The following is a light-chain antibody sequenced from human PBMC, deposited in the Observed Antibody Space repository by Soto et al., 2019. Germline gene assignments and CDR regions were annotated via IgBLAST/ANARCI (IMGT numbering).Light chain of an antibody. CDR3: QQFGNSPWT. J-gene: IGKJ1*01. Sequence: EIVLTQYPATLSLSPGERAALSCRASQSVSSYLAWYQQKPGQAPRLLIYGASSRAAGIPDRFSASGSGTDFTLTISRLEPEDFAVYYCQQFGNSPWTFGQGTKVDVK. CDR2: GAS. V-gene: IGKV3-20*01. CDR1: QSVSSY.